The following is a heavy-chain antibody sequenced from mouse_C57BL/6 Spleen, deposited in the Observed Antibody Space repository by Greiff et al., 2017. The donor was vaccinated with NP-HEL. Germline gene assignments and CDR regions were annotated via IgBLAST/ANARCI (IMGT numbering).Heavy chain of an antibody. Sequence: VQLQQSGAELVKPGASVKISCKASGYAFSSYWMNWVKQRPGKGLEWIGQIYPGDGDTNYNGKFKGKATLTADKSSSTAYMQLSSLTSEDSAVYFCARKDGDDGSWFAYWGQGTLVTVSA. CDR3: ARKDGDDGSWFAY. CDR2: IYPGDGDT. J-gene: IGHJ3*01. V-gene: IGHV1-80*01. CDR1: GYAFSSYW. D-gene: IGHD2-2*01.